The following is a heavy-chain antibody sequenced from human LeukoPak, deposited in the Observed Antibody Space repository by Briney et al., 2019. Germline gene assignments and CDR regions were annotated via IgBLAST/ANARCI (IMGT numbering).Heavy chain of an antibody. V-gene: IGHV1-8*02. CDR1: GYTFTSNY. J-gene: IGHJ5*02. D-gene: IGHD1-26*01. Sequence: ASAKVSCKASGYTFTSNYIHWVRQATGQGLEWMGWVSLNSGNTGYAQKFQGRVTMTRNTSISTAYMELSSLRSEDTAVYYCAKLYSGSYYWFDPWGQGTLVTVSS. CDR2: VSLNSGNT. CDR3: AKLYSGSYYWFDP.